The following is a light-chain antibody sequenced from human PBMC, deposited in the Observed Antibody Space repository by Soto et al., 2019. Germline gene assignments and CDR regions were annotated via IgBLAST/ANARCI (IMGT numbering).Light chain of an antibody. J-gene: IGKJ1*01. CDR1: QSVSSN. CDR2: GAS. V-gene: IGKV3-15*01. CDR3: QQYNNWPPRT. Sequence: EIVMTQSPATLSVSPGERATLSCRASQSVSSNLAWYQQKPGQAPRLLIYGASTRATGIPARFSGSGSVTEFTLTISSLQSEDFEVYYCQQYNNWPPRTFGQGTKVEIK.